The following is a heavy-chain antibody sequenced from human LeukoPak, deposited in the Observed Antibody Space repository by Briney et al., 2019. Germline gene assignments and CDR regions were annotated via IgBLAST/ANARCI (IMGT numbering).Heavy chain of an antibody. J-gene: IGHJ4*02. CDR1: GFTVSNNY. CDR2: IYSGGST. CDR3: AKDPDRVYFDY. V-gene: IGHV3-53*01. Sequence: GGSLRLSCAASGFTVSNNYMSWVRQAPGKGLEWVSIIYSGGSTYYADSVKGRFTISRDNSKNTLHLQMKSLRADDTAVYYCAKDPDRVYFDYWGQGTLVTVSS. D-gene: IGHD1-14*01.